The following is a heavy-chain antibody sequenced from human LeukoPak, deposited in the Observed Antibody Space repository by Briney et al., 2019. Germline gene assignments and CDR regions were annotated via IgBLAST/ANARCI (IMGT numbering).Heavy chain of an antibody. CDR1: GFTFDCCG. CDR3: AMGLDYYDSSGYYGAPF. Sequence: GGSLTLSCAASGFTFDCCGMHWVRQAPGKGLEWVAFIRDVGNDKYYADSVKGRFTISRDNSKNTLYLQMNSLRAEDTAVYYCAMGLDYYDSSGYYGAPFWGQGTLVTVSS. D-gene: IGHD3-22*01. V-gene: IGHV3-30*02. CDR2: IRDVGNDK. J-gene: IGHJ4*02.